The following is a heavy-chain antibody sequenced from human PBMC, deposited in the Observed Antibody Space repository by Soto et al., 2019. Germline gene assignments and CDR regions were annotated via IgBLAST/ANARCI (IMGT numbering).Heavy chain of an antibody. CDR3: AKDTSEVPESYYYGSGDLYFDY. V-gene: IGHV3-23*01. D-gene: IGHD3-10*01. J-gene: IGHJ4*02. Sequence: PGGSLRLSCAASGFTFSSYAMSWVRQAPGKGLEWVSAISGSGGSTYYADSVKGRFTISRDNSKNTLYLQMNSLRAEDTAVYYCAKDTSEVPESYYYGSGDLYFDYWGQGTLVTVSS. CDR2: ISGSGGST. CDR1: GFTFSSYA.